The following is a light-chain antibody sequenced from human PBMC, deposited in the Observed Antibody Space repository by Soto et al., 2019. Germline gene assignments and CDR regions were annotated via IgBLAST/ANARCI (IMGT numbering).Light chain of an antibody. CDR3: QQYGSSPLT. V-gene: IGKV3-20*01. CDR2: DAS. Sequence: EVVLTQSPGTLSLSPGERATLSCRASQSVTGSYLAWYQQKPGQSPRLLIYDASIRATGIPDRFSGSGSETDFTLTISRLEPEDFAVYYCQQYGSSPLTFGGGTKVAIK. CDR1: QSVTGSY. J-gene: IGKJ4*01.